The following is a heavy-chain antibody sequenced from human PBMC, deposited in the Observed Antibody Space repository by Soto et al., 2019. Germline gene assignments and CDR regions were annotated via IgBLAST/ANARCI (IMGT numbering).Heavy chain of an antibody. CDR2: INAYHGNT. J-gene: IGHJ5*02. V-gene: IGHV1-18*01. CDR3: ARVLPPFEP. CDR1: GYTFTSYG. Sequence: QVQLVQSGAEVKKPGASVKVSCKASGYTFTSYGISWVRQAPGQGLEWMGWINAYHGNTNYAQKLPGRVTMTTATSTSTASMERRSLISDDTAGYYCARVLPPFEPWGQGPLVTVSS.